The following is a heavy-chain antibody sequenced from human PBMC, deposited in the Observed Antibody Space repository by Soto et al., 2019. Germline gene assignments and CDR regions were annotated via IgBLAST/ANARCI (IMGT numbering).Heavy chain of an antibody. Sequence: GSLRLSCAASGFTFSSYAIIFVGQAPGKWREWVSAISGSGGSTYYADSVKGRFTISRDNSKNTLYLQMNSLRAEDTAVYYCAKLARRDGYNSDYWGQGTLVTVSS. D-gene: IGHD5-12*01. CDR3: AKLARRDGYNSDY. J-gene: IGHJ4*02. CDR2: ISGSGGST. V-gene: IGHV3-23*01. CDR1: GFTFSSYA.